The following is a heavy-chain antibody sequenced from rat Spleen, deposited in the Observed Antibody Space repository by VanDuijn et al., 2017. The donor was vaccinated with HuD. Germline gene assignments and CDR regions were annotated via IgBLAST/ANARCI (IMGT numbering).Heavy chain of an antibody. V-gene: IGHV5-25*01. Sequence: EVQLVESGGGLVQPGRSMKLSCAASGFTFSKYGMAWVRPAPTKGLEWVASISTSGGSTYYRDSVKGRFTISRDNAKSTLYLQMNSLRSEDTATYYCASPYGGSLSYFDYWGQGVMVTVSS. CDR3: ASPYGGSLSYFDY. CDR2: ISTSGGST. J-gene: IGHJ2*01. CDR1: GFTFSKYG. D-gene: IGHD1-11*01.